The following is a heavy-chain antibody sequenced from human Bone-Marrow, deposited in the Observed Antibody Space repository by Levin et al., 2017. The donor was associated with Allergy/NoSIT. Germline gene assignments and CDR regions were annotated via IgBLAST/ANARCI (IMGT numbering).Heavy chain of an antibody. J-gene: IGHJ3*01. CDR2: LYWDDDA. V-gene: IGHV2-5*02. D-gene: IGHD7-27*01. CDR1: GFSVSTGGVG. Sequence: VSGPTLVKPTQTLTLTCTVSGFSVSTGGVGVAWIRQPPGKALEWLALLYWDDDARFNASLRPRLTVTKDTSKNQVVLTMTGVGPGDTATYFCAHRRSNWGFTAFDVWGHGTMVSVSS. CDR3: AHRRSNWGFTAFDV.